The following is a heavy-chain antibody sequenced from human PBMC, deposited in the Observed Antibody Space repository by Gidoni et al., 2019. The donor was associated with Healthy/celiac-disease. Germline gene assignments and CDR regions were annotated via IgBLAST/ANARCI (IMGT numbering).Heavy chain of an antibody. J-gene: IGHJ5*02. Sequence: QVQLVQSGAEVKKPGSSVKVSCKASGGTFSSYAISWVRQAPGQGLEWMGGIIPIFGTANYAQKFQGRVTITADESTSTAYMELSSLRSEDTAVYYCARSSPPNYDILTGYYRLGWFDPWGQGTLVTVSS. CDR3: ARSSPPNYDILTGYYRLGWFDP. CDR2: IIPIFGTA. V-gene: IGHV1-69*01. CDR1: GGTFSSYA. D-gene: IGHD3-9*01.